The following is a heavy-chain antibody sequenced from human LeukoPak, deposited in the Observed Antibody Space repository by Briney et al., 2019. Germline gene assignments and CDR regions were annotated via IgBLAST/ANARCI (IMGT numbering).Heavy chain of an antibody. D-gene: IGHD3-22*01. V-gene: IGHV1-18*01. CDR3: ARDEARYSSGYYPNWFDP. CDR1: GYTFTSYG. J-gene: IGHJ5*02. Sequence: ASVKVSCKASGYTFTSYGVSWVRQAPGQGLEWMGWISGYNGNTHYALNLQGRVTMTTDTSTSTAYMELRSLRSDDTAVYYCARDEARYSSGYYPNWFDPWGQGTLVTVSS. CDR2: ISGYNGNT.